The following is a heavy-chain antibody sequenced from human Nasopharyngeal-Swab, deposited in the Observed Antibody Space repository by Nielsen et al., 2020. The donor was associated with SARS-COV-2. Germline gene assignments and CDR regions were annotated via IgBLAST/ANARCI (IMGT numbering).Heavy chain of an antibody. CDR2: ISSRSSNI. D-gene: IGHD6-19*01. Sequence: GGSLRLSCAASGFTFSSCSMNWVRQAPGKGLEWVSYISSRSSNIYYADSVKGRFTISRDNAKNSLYLQMNSLRAEDTAVYYCAREGYSSARYDYWGQGTLVTVSS. CDR3: AREGYSSARYDY. CDR1: GFTFSSCS. V-gene: IGHV3-21*05. J-gene: IGHJ4*02.